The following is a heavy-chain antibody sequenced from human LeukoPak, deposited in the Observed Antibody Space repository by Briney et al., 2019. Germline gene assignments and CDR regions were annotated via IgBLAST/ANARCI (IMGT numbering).Heavy chain of an antibody. CDR1: GFIFDDYT. V-gene: IGHV3-43*01. CDR3: AKGNYYSFWSGYFDY. Sequence: HPGGSLRLSCAASGFIFDDYTMHWVRQAPGKGLEWVSLINWDGGSTYYADSVRGRFTISRDSSKNSLYLQMNSLRTEDTALYSCAKGNYYSFWSGYFDYWGQGTLVTVSS. D-gene: IGHD3-3*01. CDR2: INWDGGST. J-gene: IGHJ4*02.